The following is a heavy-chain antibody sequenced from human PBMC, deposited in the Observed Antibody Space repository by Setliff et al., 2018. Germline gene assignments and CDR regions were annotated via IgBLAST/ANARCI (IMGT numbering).Heavy chain of an antibody. CDR2: IWSDGINK. CDR3: ARSPGWIPWFES. V-gene: IGHV3-33*03. Sequence: PGGSLRLSCGASGFTFFNHAMHWVRQTPGKGLEWVAMIWSDGINKYYGASVKGRFTVSRDNAKFSLYIQMNSLGAEDTAVYFCARSPGWIPWFESWGQGTLVTVS. D-gene: IGHD5-18*01. J-gene: IGHJ5*01. CDR1: GFTFFNHA.